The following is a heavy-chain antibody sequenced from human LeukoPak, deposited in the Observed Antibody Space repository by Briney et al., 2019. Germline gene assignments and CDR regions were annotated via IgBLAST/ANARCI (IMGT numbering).Heavy chain of an antibody. CDR3: ASMVRGVDAFDI. D-gene: IGHD3-10*01. CDR2: ISGSGGST. CDR1: GFTFSSYA. V-gene: IGHV3-23*01. J-gene: IGHJ3*02. Sequence: GGSLRLSCAASGFTFSSYAMSWVRQAPGKGLEWVSAISGSGGSTYYADSVKGRFTISRDNSKNTLYLQMNSLRAEDTAVYYCASMVRGVDAFDIWGQGTMVTVSS.